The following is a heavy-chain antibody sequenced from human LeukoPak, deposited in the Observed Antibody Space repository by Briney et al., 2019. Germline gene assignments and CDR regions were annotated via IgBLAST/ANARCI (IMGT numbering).Heavy chain of an antibody. D-gene: IGHD1-26*01. CDR2: ISAYNGNT. CDR1: GYTFTGYY. V-gene: IGHV1-18*04. J-gene: IGHJ5*02. CDR3: ARLRVYSGSYLAGWFDP. Sequence: VASVKVSCKASGYTFTGYYMHWVRQAPGQGLEWMGWISAYNGNTNYAQKLQGRVTMTTDTSTSTAYMELRSLRSDDTAVYYCARLRVYSGSYLAGWFDPWGQGTLVTVSS.